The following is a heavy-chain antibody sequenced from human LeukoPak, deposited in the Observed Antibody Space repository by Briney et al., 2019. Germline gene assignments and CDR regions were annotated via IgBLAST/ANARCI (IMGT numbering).Heavy chain of an antibody. J-gene: IGHJ4*02. D-gene: IGHD4-11*01. V-gene: IGHV4-59*01. CDR2: IYYSGST. CDR1: GGSISSYY. Sequence: SETLSLTCTVSGGSISSYYWSWIRQPPGKGLEWIGYIYYSGSTDYNPSLKSRVTISVETSKNQFSLKLSSVTAADTAVYYCAREGVTKYYFDYWGQGTLVTVSS. CDR3: AREGVTKYYFDY.